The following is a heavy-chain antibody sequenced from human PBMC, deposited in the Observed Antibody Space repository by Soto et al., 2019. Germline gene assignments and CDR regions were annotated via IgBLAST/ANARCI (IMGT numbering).Heavy chain of an antibody. Sequence: PSETLSLTVTVSGCSISSSYSGWIRQSPGKGLEWIGYIYYSGSTNYKPSLKRRVTISVDTSKNQFSLKLSSVTAADTAVYYCASGRIPTRAGVNMVTSGYWGQGPHVTVSS. V-gene: IGHV4-59*01. J-gene: IGHJ4*02. CDR1: GCSISSSY. CDR3: ASGRIPTRAGVNMVTSGY. CDR2: IYYSGST. D-gene: IGHD2-21*02.